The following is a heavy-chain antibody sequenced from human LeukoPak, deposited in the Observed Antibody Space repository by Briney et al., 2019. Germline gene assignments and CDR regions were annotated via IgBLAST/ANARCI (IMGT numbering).Heavy chain of an antibody. V-gene: IGHV3-48*01. J-gene: IGHJ4*02. CDR2: IAYTGTI. Sequence: PGGSLRLSCTASGFSFSSYSMNWVRQAPGKGLEWVAYIAYTGTIHYAGSVRGRFAISRDNAKSSLFLQLNSLRAEDTAVYYCARDPHSLDYWGQGTLVTVSS. CDR3: ARDPHSLDY. CDR1: GFSFSSYS.